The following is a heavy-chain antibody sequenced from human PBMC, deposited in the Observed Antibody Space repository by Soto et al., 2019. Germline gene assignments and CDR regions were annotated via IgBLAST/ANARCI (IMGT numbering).Heavy chain of an antibody. D-gene: IGHD1-26*01. J-gene: IGHJ4*02. V-gene: IGHV3-7*01. CDR1: GFSISDYW. CDR2: INEDGSEE. CDR3: CHTWV. Sequence: EVQMVESGGGLVQPGGSLRLSCAASGFSISDYWMSWVRQAPGKGLEWVGNINEDGSEENYVDSVKGRFTISRDNARNSLYLQMNSRRVEDTAVYYCCHTWVGGQGTLVTVSS.